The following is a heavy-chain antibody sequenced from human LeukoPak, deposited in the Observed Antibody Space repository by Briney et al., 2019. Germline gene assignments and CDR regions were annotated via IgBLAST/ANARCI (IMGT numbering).Heavy chain of an antibody. CDR3: ANWDSGYVRRGEGY. CDR1: GFTFSSYG. D-gene: IGHD5-12*01. J-gene: IGHJ4*02. Sequence: PGGSLRLSCAASGFTFSSYGMHWVRQAPGKGLEWVAVISYDGSNKYYADSVKGRFTISRDNSKNTLYLQMNSLRAEDTAVYYCANWDSGYVRRGEGYWGQGTLVTVSS. CDR2: ISYDGSNK. V-gene: IGHV3-30*18.